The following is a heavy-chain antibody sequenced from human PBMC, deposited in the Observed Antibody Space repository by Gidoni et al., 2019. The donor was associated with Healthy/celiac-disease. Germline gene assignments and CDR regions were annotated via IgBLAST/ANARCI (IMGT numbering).Heavy chain of an antibody. CDR1: GGTFRSYA. Sequence: QVELVQSGAEVKQPGSSGKVSCKASGGTFRSYAISWVRQAPGQGLEWRGGVIPIFCTANYEQKFQGRVTITADESTSTAYMELSSLRSEDTAVYYCASRIAAAGNYYYYGMDVWGQGTTVTVSS. J-gene: IGHJ6*02. CDR2: VIPIFCTA. D-gene: IGHD6-13*01. V-gene: IGHV1-69*01. CDR3: ASRIAAAGNYYYYGMDV.